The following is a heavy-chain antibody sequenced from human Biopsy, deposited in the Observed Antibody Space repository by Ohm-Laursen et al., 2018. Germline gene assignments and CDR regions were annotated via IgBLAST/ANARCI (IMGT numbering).Heavy chain of an antibody. J-gene: IGHJ5*02. CDR3: ARHYYDTSGYNWFDP. D-gene: IGHD3-22*01. Sequence: SVKVSCKASGGTLSSDIFAWVRQAPGQRPEWMGDVMPFFGTAQYAPKLQGRVSMTADKTTYTAYMELTSLTSEETAVYFCARHYYDTSGYNWFDPWGQGTLVTVSS. V-gene: IGHV1-69*06. CDR1: GGTLSSDI. CDR2: VMPFFGTA.